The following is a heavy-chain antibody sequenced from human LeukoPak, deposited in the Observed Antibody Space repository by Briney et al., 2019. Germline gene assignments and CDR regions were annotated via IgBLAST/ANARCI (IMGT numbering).Heavy chain of an antibody. J-gene: IGHJ4*02. Sequence: PGGSLRLSCAASGFTFDDYAMHWVRQAPGKGLEWVSGISWNSDNTAYAESVKGRFTISRDNAKKPLYLHMNSLRGEGTALYYCTRREAVAGKHYFDYWGRGALVTVSS. CDR1: GFTFDDYA. CDR3: TRREAVAGKHYFDY. D-gene: IGHD6-19*01. V-gene: IGHV3-9*01. CDR2: ISWNSDNT.